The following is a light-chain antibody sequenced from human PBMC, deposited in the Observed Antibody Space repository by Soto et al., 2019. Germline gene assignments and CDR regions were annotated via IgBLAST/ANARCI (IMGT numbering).Light chain of an antibody. V-gene: IGKV3-11*01. Sequence: IVLPQSPITLLLTPRERAPLSCRASQSVDSYLAWFQQKPGQAPRLLIYEASNRASGIPARFSGSGSGTVFTLTISSLEPEDFAVYYCQQRSIWPLTFGGGTKVDIK. J-gene: IGKJ4*01. CDR2: EAS. CDR1: QSVDSY. CDR3: QQRSIWPLT.